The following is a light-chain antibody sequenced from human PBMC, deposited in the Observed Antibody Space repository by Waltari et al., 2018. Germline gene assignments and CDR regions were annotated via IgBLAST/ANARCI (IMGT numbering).Light chain of an antibody. J-gene: IGLJ2*01. Sequence: QSALTQPASMSGSPGQSITISCTGTSSDVDGFNFVSWYQQYPGQAPKLLIYDVANRPSGVSHRFCGSRSGNTASLTISGLQAEDEADYYCSSYTSVNTRFGGGTKLTVL. CDR2: DVA. CDR3: SSYTSVNTR. V-gene: IGLV2-14*03. CDR1: SSDVDGFNF.